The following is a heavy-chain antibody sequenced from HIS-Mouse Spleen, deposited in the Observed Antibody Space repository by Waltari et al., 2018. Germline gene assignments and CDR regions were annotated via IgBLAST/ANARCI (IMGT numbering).Heavy chain of an antibody. CDR2: RSYEGSNK. D-gene: IGHD6-19*01. Sequence: QVQLVESGGGVVQPGRSLRLSCAASGFTFRSYAMHWVRRAPGKGVGWVAGRSYEGSNKTYAGSVKGRFTISRDNSKNTLYLQMNSLRAEDTAVYYCARASVVGSGHFDYWGQGTLVTVSS. J-gene: IGHJ4*02. CDR1: GFTFRSYA. CDR3: ARASVVGSGHFDY. V-gene: IGHV3-30-3*01.